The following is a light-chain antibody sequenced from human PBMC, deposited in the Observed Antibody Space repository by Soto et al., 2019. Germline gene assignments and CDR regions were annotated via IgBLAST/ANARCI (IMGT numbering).Light chain of an antibody. Sequence: EIVLTQSPATLSLSPGERATLSCRASQSVSSYFAWYQQKPGQAPRLLIYDASNRATGITARFSGSGSGTDFTLPISSLEPDDFAVYYCQQRSNLPRGTFGQGPKLEIK. CDR2: DAS. CDR1: QSVSSY. CDR3: QQRSNLPRGT. J-gene: IGKJ2*01. V-gene: IGKV3-11*01.